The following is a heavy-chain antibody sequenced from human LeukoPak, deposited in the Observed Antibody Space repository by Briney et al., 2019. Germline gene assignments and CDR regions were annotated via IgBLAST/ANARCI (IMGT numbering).Heavy chain of an antibody. CDR3: ARPRYSSGWYYFDY. CDR1: VYTFTRYY. J-gene: IGHJ4*02. V-gene: IGHV1-2*02. D-gene: IGHD6-19*01. CDR2: INPNSGGT. Sequence: ASVKVSCKPSVYTFTRYYMHWVRQAPGQGLEWMGWINPNSGGTNDAQKFQGRVTMTRDTSISTAYMELSRLRSDDTAVYYCARPRYSSGWYYFDYWGQGALVTVAS.